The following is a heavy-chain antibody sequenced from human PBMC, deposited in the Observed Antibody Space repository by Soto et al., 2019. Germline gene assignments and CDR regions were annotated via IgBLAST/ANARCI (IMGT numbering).Heavy chain of an antibody. Sequence: LSLTSAVYGAAFIGDYWSWLRQPPGKGLEWNGEINHNGSPNYNPSLKRRVTISVYTSKNQSSLKISSLPSPHASVHYFPTGHWSIYYFEHWGQGTLVNVSS. CDR2: INHNGSP. V-gene: IGHV4-34*01. CDR3: PTGHWSIYYFEH. CDR1: GAAFIGDY. D-gene: IGHD3-3*02. J-gene: IGHJ4*02.